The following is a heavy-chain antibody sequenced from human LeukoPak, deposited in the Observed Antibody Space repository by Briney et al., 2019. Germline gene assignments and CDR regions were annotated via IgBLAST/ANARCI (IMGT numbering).Heavy chain of an antibody. Sequence: ASVKVSCKASGYTFTSNYIHWVRQAPGQGLEWMGMIYPRDGSTSYAQKFQGRVTITRDTSASTAYMELSSLRSEDTAVYYCARDRADYYGSGSYSPYYFDYWGQGTLVTVSS. D-gene: IGHD3-10*01. CDR3: ARDRADYYGSGSYSPYYFDY. CDR2: IYPRDGST. V-gene: IGHV1-46*01. J-gene: IGHJ4*02. CDR1: GYTFTSNY.